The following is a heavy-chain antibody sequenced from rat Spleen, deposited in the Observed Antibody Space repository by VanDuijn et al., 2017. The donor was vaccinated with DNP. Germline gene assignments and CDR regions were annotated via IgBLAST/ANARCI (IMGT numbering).Heavy chain of an antibody. J-gene: IGHJ2*01. CDR3: ATHRDRTTVAPFDY. Sequence: EVQLVESGGGLVQPGRSLKLSCAASGFTFSDYNMAWVRQAPKKGLEWVATIIYDGSRTYYRDSVKGRFTISRDNAKSTLYLQMDSLRSEDTATYYCATHRDRTTVAPFDYWGQGVMVTVSS. D-gene: IGHD1-3*01. V-gene: IGHV5S10*01. CDR2: IIYDGSRT. CDR1: GFTFSDYN.